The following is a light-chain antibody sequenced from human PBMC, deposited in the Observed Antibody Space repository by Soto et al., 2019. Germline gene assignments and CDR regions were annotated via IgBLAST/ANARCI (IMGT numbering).Light chain of an antibody. J-gene: IGLJ1*01. V-gene: IGLV2-14*01. CDR1: SSDIGAYDH. CDR2: SVS. CDR3: ISYTVSRSYV. Sequence: QSALTQPASVSGSPGQSITISCSGTSSDIGAYDHVAWFQQFPGKTPKLVIYSVSNRPSGVSYRFPGSKSGNTASLTISGLQADDEADYYCISYTVSRSYVFGPGTKATVL.